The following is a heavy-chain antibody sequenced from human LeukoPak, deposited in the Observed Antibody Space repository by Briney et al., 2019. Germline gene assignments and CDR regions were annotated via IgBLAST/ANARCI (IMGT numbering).Heavy chain of an antibody. D-gene: IGHD2-2*02. CDR3: AREGSYCSSTSCYKGDAFDI. J-gene: IGHJ3*02. Sequence: WASLKVSCKASGGTFSSYAISWVRQAPGQGLEWMGGIIPIFGTANYAHKFQGRVTITTDESTSTAYMELSSLRSEDTAVYYCAREGSYCSSTSCYKGDAFDIWGQGTMVTVSS. V-gene: IGHV1-69*05. CDR1: GGTFSSYA. CDR2: IIPIFGTA.